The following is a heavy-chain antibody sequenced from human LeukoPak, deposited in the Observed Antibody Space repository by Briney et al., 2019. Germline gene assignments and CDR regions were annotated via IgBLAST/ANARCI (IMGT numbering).Heavy chain of an antibody. Sequence: VKVSCKASGYTFTGYYMHWVRQAPGQGLEWMGWINPNSGGTNYAQKFQGRVTMTRDTSISTAYMELSRLRSDDTAVYYCAREPTYSSGWYGPDYWGQGTLVTVSS. D-gene: IGHD6-19*01. CDR2: INPNSGGT. CDR3: AREPTYSSGWYGPDY. V-gene: IGHV1-2*02. J-gene: IGHJ4*02. CDR1: GYTFTGYY.